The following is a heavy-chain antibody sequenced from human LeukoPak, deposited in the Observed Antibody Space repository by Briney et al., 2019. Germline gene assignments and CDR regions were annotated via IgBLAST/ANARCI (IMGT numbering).Heavy chain of an antibody. Sequence: SSETLSLTCAVSGGSIGSGGYSWSWIRQPPGKGLEWIGYIYHSGSTYYNPSLKSRVTISVDRSKNQFSLKLSSVTAADTAVYYCARAVMTTALGYYFDYWGQGTLVTVSS. V-gene: IGHV4-30-2*01. D-gene: IGHD4-17*01. CDR2: IYHSGST. CDR1: GGSIGSGGYS. CDR3: ARAVMTTALGYYFDY. J-gene: IGHJ4*02.